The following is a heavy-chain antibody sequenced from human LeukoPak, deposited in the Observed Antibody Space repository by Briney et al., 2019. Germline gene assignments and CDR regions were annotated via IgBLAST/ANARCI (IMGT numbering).Heavy chain of an antibody. D-gene: IGHD2/OR15-2a*01. CDR3: ARSGPISLRF. V-gene: IGHV1-8*01. CDR1: GYSFTDYD. Sequence: ASVKVSCKTSGYSFTDYDIHWVRQATGQGLEWMGWMNPKTDNTEYAQKFQGRVTLTWTTSISTAYMELGSLKSEDTAVYFCARSGPISLRFWGQGTLVTVSS. J-gene: IGHJ4*02. CDR2: MNPKTDNT.